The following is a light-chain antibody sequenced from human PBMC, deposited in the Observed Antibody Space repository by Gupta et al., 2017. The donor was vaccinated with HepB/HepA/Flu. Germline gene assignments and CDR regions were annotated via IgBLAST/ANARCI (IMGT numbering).Light chain of an antibody. CDR1: QDISNY. Sequence: DIQMTQSPSSLSASVGDRVTITCQASQDISNYLNWYQQKPGKAPKLLIYDTSNLQTGVPSRFSGSGFGTDFTWTISSLQPEDIATYYCQQFDNLPITFGQGTRLEIK. J-gene: IGKJ5*01. CDR3: QQFDNLPIT. V-gene: IGKV1-33*01. CDR2: DTS.